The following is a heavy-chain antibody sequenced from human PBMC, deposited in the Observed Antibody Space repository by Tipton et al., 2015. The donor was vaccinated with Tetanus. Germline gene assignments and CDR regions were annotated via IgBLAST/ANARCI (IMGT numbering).Heavy chain of an antibody. CDR1: GFTFSSYS. Sequence: SLRLSCAASGFTFSSYSMNWVRQAPGKGLEWVSSISSSSSYIYYADSVKGRFTISRDNAKNSLYLQMNSLRAEDTAVYYCAREGRAAAAGTFDYWGQGTLVTVSS. CDR3: AREGRAAAAGTFDY. CDR2: ISSSSSYI. V-gene: IGHV3-21*01. J-gene: IGHJ4*02. D-gene: IGHD6-13*01.